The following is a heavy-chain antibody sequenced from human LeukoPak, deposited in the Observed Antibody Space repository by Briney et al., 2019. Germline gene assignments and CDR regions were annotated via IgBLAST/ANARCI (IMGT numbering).Heavy chain of an antibody. V-gene: IGHV1-24*01. CDR2: FDPEDGET. CDR1: GNTLTEFS. CDR3: APDSYYFDGSGSKYFQH. J-gene: IGHJ1*01. D-gene: IGHD3-22*01. Sequence: ASVKVSFKVSGNTLTEFSMHWVRQAPGKGLEWMGGFDPEDGETIYAQKFQGRVTMTEDTSTDTAYIELSSLGTEDTAVYYCAPDSYYFDGSGSKYFQHWGQGNLVTVPS.